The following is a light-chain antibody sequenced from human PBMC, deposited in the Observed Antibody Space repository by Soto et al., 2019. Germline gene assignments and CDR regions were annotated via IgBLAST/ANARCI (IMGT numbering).Light chain of an antibody. CDR3: QQCGSSPWT. Sequence: ERVMTQSPATLSVSPGERATLSCRASQSVGSNLAWYQQKPGQAPRLLIFGASSRATGVPARFSGSGSGTDFTLAISRLEPEDFAVYYCQQCGSSPWTFGQGTKVDIK. V-gene: IGKV3-20*01. CDR2: GAS. CDR1: QSVGSN. J-gene: IGKJ1*01.